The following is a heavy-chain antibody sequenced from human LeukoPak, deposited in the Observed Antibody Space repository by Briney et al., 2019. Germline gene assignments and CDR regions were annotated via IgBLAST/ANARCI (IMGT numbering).Heavy chain of an antibody. Sequence: GGSLRLSCAASGFTFSSYAMSWVRQAPGKGLEWVSAISGSGGSTYYADSVKGRFTISRDNSKNTLYLQMNSLRAEDTAVYYCAKLGSNTVTTHRTFDYWGQGTLVTISS. V-gene: IGHV3-23*01. D-gene: IGHD4-17*01. CDR1: GFTFSSYA. CDR2: ISGSGGST. CDR3: AKLGSNTVTTHRTFDY. J-gene: IGHJ4*02.